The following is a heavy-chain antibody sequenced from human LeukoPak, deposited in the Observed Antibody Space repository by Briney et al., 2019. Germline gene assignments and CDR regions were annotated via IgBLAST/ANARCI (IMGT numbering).Heavy chain of an antibody. CDR1: GFTFSTYE. Sequence: PGGSLRLSCAASGFTFSTYEMNWVRQAPGKGLEWVSYISSSGNSIYYADSVEGRFTISRDNAKNSLYLQMNSLRAEDTAVYYCARWDYWGQGTLVTVSS. V-gene: IGHV3-48*03. CDR3: ARWDY. CDR2: ISSSGNSI. J-gene: IGHJ4*02.